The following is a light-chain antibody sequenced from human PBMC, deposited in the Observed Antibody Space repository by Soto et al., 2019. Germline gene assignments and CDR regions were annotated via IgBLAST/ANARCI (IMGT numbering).Light chain of an antibody. Sequence: EIVLVQSPGTLSLSPGERATLSCRASQSVSNNYLAWYQQKPGQAPRLLIYGASSSATVVPDRFSGSGTGTDFSVTITRLEPEDFAVYYCQQYGVSPLMFTFGQGTKVGVK. J-gene: IGKJ2*01. CDR1: QSVSNNY. CDR3: QQYGVSPLMFT. CDR2: GAS. V-gene: IGKV3-20*01.